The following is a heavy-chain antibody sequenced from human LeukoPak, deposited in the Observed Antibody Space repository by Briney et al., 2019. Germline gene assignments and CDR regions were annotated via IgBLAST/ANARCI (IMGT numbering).Heavy chain of an antibody. J-gene: IGHJ4*02. V-gene: IGHV1-8*01. Sequence: ASVKVSCKASGYTFTSYDINWVRQATGQGLEWMGWMNPNSGNTGYAQKFQGRVTMTRNTSISTAYMELSSLRSEDTAVYYCARAFYYDSSGYYYHFDYWGQGTLVTVSS. D-gene: IGHD3-22*01. CDR1: GYTFTSYD. CDR3: ARAFYYDSSGYYYHFDY. CDR2: MNPNSGNT.